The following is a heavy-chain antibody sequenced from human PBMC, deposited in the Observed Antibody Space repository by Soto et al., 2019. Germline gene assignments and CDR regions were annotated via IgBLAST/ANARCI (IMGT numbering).Heavy chain of an antibody. V-gene: IGHV3-73*01. CDR1: GFTFSGSA. J-gene: IGHJ4*02. CDR3: TSTYYYDSSGYYHDGLDY. D-gene: IGHD3-22*01. CDR2: IRSKANSYAT. Sequence: QPGGSLRLSCAASGFTFSGSAMHWVRQASGKGLEWVGRIRSKANSYATAYAASVKGRFTVSRDDSKNTAYLQMNSLKTEDTAVYYCTSTYYYDSSGYYHDGLDYWGQGTLVTVSS.